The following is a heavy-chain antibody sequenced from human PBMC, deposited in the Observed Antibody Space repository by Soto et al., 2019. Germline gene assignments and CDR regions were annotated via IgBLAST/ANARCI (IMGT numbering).Heavy chain of an antibody. CDR3: ARERRDAYNLFYGMDV. D-gene: IGHD1-1*01. J-gene: IGHJ6*02. CDR2: ISAYNDDT. V-gene: IGHV1-18*01. Sequence: ASVKVSCKASGYTFSSYGISWVRQAPGQGLEWMGWISAYNDDTNYAQILQGRVTMTTDTSTSTAYMELRSLRSDDTAVYYCARERRDAYNLFYGMDVWGQGTTVTVSS. CDR1: GYTFSSYG.